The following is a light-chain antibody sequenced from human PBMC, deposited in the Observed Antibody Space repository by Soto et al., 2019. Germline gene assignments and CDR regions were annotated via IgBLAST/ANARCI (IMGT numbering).Light chain of an antibody. V-gene: IGKV1-39*01. CDR3: QQANSFPIT. J-gene: IGKJ5*01. CDR1: QSIGDN. Sequence: IQMTQSPASLSASVGDRVTITFRASQSIGDNLNWYQQKPGTAPNLLIYAASSLQSGVPSRFSGSGSGTDFTLTISNLQPEDFATYYCQQANSFPITFGQGTRLEIK. CDR2: AAS.